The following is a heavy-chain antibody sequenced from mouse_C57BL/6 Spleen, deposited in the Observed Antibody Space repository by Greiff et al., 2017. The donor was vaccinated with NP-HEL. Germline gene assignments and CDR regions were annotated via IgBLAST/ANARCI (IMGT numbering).Heavy chain of an antibody. Sequence: VQLQESGAELVKPGASVKISCKASGYAFSSYWMNWVKQRPGKGLEWIGQIYPGDGDTNYNGKVKGKATLTADKSSSTAYMQLSSLTSEDSAVYFCARFYYGSSYDAMDYWGQGTSVTVSS. D-gene: IGHD1-1*01. J-gene: IGHJ4*01. CDR3: ARFYYGSSYDAMDY. V-gene: IGHV1-80*01. CDR2: IYPGDGDT. CDR1: GYAFSSYW.